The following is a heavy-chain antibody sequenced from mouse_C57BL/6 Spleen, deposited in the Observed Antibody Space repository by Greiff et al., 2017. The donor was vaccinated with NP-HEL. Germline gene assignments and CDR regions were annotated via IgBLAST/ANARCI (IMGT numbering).Heavy chain of an antibody. CDR1: GYAFSSSW. J-gene: IGHJ4*01. D-gene: IGHD2-3*01. CDR2: IYPGDGDT. CDR3: ARDGYYAMDY. Sequence: QVQLKQSGPELVKPGASVKISCKASGYAFSSSWMNRVKQRPGKGLEWIGRIYPGDGDTNYNGKFKGKATLTADKSSSTAYMQLSSLTSEDSAVYFCARDGYYAMDYWGQGTSVTVSS. V-gene: IGHV1-82*01.